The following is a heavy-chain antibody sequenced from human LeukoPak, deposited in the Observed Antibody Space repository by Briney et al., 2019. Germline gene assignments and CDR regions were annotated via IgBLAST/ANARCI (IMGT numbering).Heavy chain of an antibody. V-gene: IGHV3-66*01. Sequence: GGSLRLSCAASGFTVSSNYMSWVRQAPGKGLEWVSVIYSGGSTYYADSVKGRFTISRDNSKNTLYLQMNSLRAEDTAVYYCATLKYYDFWSGYSSGFDYWGQGALVTVPS. D-gene: IGHD3-3*01. CDR3: ATLKYYDFWSGYSSGFDY. J-gene: IGHJ4*02. CDR1: GFTVSSNY. CDR2: IYSGGST.